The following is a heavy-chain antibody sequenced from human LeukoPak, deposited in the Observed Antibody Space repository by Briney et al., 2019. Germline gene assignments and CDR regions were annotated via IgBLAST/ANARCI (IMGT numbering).Heavy chain of an antibody. CDR2: ISYHGSNK. CDR3: VKVAPSDHYDTTGYWGDH. D-gene: IGHD3-22*01. J-gene: IGHJ4*02. V-gene: IGHV3-30*18. CDR1: GFTFSSYG. Sequence: GGSLRLSCAASGFTFSSYGMHWVRQAPGKGLERVAVISYHGSNKYYADSVKGRFTISRDNSKNTLYLQMNSLRAEDTAVYYCVKVAPSDHYDTTGYWGDHWGQGTLVTVSS.